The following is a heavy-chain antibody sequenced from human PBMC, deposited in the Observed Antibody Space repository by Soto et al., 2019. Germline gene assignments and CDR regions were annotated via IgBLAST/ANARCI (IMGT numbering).Heavy chain of an antibody. V-gene: IGHV2-5*02. J-gene: IGHJ4*02. Sequence: QITLKESGPSPVKPTQTLTVTCTFSGFSLSNSGVGVAWIRQPPGKALEWLELIYGDNDKPYSPTLKHKLTITKATSKNQAVLTMTNMHPVHTATYYCAHCTLHDYGDYDPGTSHVVASWGQGTLVTISS. D-gene: IGHD4-17*01. CDR3: AHCTLHDYGDYDPGTSHVVAS. CDR2: IYGDNDK. CDR1: GFSLSNSGVG.